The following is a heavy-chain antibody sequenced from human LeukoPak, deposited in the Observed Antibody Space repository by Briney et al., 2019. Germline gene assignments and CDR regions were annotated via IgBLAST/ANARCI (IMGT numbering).Heavy chain of an antibody. CDR2: INHSGST. J-gene: IGHJ4*02. CDR1: GGSFSGYY. CDR3: ARLHSTHSSNS. V-gene: IGHV4-34*01. Sequence: SETLSLTCAVYGGSFSGYYWSWIRQPPGKGLEWIGEINHSGSTNYNPSLKSRVTISVDTSKNQFSLKLSSVTAADTAVYYCARLHSTHSSNSWGQGTLVTVSS. D-gene: IGHD6-13*01.